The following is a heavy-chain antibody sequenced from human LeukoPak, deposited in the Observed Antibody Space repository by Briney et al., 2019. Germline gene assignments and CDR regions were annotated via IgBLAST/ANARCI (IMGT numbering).Heavy chain of an antibody. CDR2: ISSSGSTI. CDR3: ARDSGGKTVTMHY. CDR1: GFTFSSYE. J-gene: IGHJ4*02. Sequence: GGSLRLSCAASGFTFSSYEMNWVRQAPGKGLEWVSYISSSGSTIYYADSVKGRFTISRDNAKNSLYLQMNSLRAEDTAVYYCARDSGGKTVTMHYWGQGTLVTVSS. D-gene: IGHD4-17*01. V-gene: IGHV3-48*03.